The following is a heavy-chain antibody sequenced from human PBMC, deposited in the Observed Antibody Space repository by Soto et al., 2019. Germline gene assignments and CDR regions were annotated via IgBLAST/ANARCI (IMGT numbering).Heavy chain of an antibody. D-gene: IGHD6-25*01. V-gene: IGHV4-30-4*01. Sequence: PSETLSLTCNVSGGSISRGDYYWSWLRQPPGKGLEWIGYIYYRAMPYYNPYLKSRVSISVDTSKNQFSLKMTSVTAADTAVYYCARGSALLFYYFDYWGQGTLVTVAS. CDR1: GGSISRGDYY. J-gene: IGHJ4*02. CDR2: IYYRAMP. CDR3: ARGSALLFYYFDY.